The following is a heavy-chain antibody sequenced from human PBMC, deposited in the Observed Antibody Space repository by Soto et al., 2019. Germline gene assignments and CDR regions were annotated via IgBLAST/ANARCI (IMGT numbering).Heavy chain of an antibody. J-gene: IGHJ6*02. CDR3: AKENVLRFLEWDLYYGMDV. CDR2: IYYSGST. Sequence: PSETLSLTCTVSGGSISSSSYYWGWIRQPPGKGLEWIGSIYYSGSTYYNPSLKSRVTISVDTSKNQLSLKLSSVTAADTAVYYCAKENVLRFLEWDLYYGMDVWGQGTTVTVSS. V-gene: IGHV4-39*02. D-gene: IGHD3-3*01. CDR1: GGSISSSSYY.